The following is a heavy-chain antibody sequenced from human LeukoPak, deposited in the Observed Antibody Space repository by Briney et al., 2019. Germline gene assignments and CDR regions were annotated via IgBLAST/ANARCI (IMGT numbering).Heavy chain of an antibody. CDR3: AKDGIHSSSSGN. D-gene: IGHD6-6*01. J-gene: IGHJ4*02. V-gene: IGHV3-23*01. CDR1: GFTFSNYA. CDR2: ISGSGGST. Sequence: PGGSLRLSCAASGFTFSNYAMSWVRQAPGKGLEWVSGISGSGGSTYYADSVKGRFTISRDNSKNTLFLQINNLGAEDTAVYYCAKDGIHSSSSGNWGQGTLVTVSS.